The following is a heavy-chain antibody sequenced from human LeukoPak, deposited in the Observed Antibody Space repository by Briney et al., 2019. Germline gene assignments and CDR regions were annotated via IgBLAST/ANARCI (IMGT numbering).Heavy chain of an antibody. CDR1: GYTFTYYY. Sequence: ASVKVSCKASGYTFTYYYIHWVRQAPGQGLEWMAWINPNSGGTYYAQNFHDRITLTRDTSISTAYMELGRLRSDDAAIYYCARANALYCSSTSCLFDYWGQGTLVTVSS. V-gene: IGHV1-2*02. J-gene: IGHJ4*02. CDR3: ARANALYCSSTSCLFDY. D-gene: IGHD2-2*01. CDR2: INPNSGGT.